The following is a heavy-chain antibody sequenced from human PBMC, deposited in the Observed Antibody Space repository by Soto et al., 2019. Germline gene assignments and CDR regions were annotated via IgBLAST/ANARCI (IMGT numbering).Heavy chain of an antibody. CDR2: INSGGTVA. Sequence: EVQLLESGGGLVQPGGSLRLSCAASGFTYESYAMSWVRQAPGKGLEWVAGINSGGTVAHYADSVKGRFAISRDNSKNTLSLEMNSLRVDDTGVYYCWISTGGFGGLFVVPSDYWGQGTLVTVSS. V-gene: IGHV3-23*01. J-gene: IGHJ4*02. CDR3: WISTGGFGGLFVVPSDY. D-gene: IGHD3-16*02. CDR1: GFTYESYA.